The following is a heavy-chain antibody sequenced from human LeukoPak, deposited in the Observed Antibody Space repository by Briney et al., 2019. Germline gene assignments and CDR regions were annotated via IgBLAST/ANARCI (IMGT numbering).Heavy chain of an antibody. Sequence: SETLSLTCTVSGGSISSYYWSWIRQPPGKGLEWIGYIYYSGSTNYNPSLKSRVTISVDKSKNQFSLKLSSVTAADTAVYYCARRKYCSLASVVVVAATRDYFDYWGQGTLVTVSS. CDR1: GGSISSYY. D-gene: IGHD2-15*01. J-gene: IGHJ4*02. CDR3: ARRKYCSLASVVVVAATRDYFDY. CDR2: IYYSGST. V-gene: IGHV4-59*12.